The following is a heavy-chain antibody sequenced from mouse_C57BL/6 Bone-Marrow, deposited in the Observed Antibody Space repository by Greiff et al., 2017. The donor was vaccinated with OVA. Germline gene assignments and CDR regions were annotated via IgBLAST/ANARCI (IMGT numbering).Heavy chain of an antibody. CDR3: ARGRITTVYYFDY. CDR1: GFTFSDYY. V-gene: IGHV5-16*01. Sequence: EVKLVESEGGLVQPGSSMKLSCTASGFTFSDYYMAWVRQVPEKGLEWVANINYDGSSTYYLDSLKSRFIISRDNAKNILYLQMSSLKSEDTATYYCARGRITTVYYFDYWGQGTTLTVSS. D-gene: IGHD1-1*01. CDR2: INYDGSST. J-gene: IGHJ2*01.